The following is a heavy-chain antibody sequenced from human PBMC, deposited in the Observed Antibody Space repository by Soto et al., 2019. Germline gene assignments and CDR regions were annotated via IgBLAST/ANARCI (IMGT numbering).Heavy chain of an antibody. J-gene: IGHJ6*02. CDR3: ATSEYSSSLVYGMDV. CDR2: IYPADSDT. CDR1: GYSFTSYW. Sequence: GESLKISCKGSGYSFTSYWIVWVRQMPGKGLEWMGIIYPADSDTRYSPSFQGQVTISADKSISTAYLQWSSLKASDTAMYYCATSEYSSSLVYGMDVWGQGTTVTVS. D-gene: IGHD6-6*01. V-gene: IGHV5-51*01.